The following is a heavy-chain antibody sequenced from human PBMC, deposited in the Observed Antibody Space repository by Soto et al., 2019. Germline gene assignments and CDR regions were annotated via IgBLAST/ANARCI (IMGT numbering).Heavy chain of an antibody. V-gene: IGHV1-2*04. Sequence: ASVKVSCKASGYTFTGYYVHWVRQAPGQGLEWMGWINPNSGGTNYAQKFQGWVTMTRDTSISTAYMELSRLRSDDTAVYYCAVIAAARNFDYWGQGTLVTVSS. D-gene: IGHD6-13*01. CDR2: INPNSGGT. CDR3: AVIAAARNFDY. J-gene: IGHJ4*02. CDR1: GYTFTGYY.